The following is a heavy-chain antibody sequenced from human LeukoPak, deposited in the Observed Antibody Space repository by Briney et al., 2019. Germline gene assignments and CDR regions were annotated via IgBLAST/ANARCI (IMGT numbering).Heavy chain of an antibody. Sequence: GGSLRLSCAASGFTFRSYGMHWVRQAPGKGLEWVGVISFDGTNKDYADSVKGRFTISRDNSNSTVYLQMNSLRAEDTAVYYCAKDRVVVVSNDFDYWGQGTLVTVSS. V-gene: IGHV3-30*18. J-gene: IGHJ4*02. CDR3: AKDRVVVVSNDFDY. CDR1: GFTFRSYG. D-gene: IGHD2-21*01. CDR2: ISFDGTNK.